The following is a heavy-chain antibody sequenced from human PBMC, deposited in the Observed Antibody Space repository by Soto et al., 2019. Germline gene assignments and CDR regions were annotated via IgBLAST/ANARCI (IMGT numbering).Heavy chain of an antibody. CDR1: GFTFSSYG. J-gene: IGHJ4*02. CDR3: AKDRDITIFGVVIMSPLDY. Sequence: QVQLVESGGGVVQPGRSLRLSCAASGFTFSSYGMHWVRQAPGKGLEWVAVISYDGSNKYYADSVKGRFTISRDNSKNTLYLQMNSLRAEDTAVYYCAKDRDITIFGVVIMSPLDYWGQGTLVTVSS. V-gene: IGHV3-30*18. D-gene: IGHD3-3*01. CDR2: ISYDGSNK.